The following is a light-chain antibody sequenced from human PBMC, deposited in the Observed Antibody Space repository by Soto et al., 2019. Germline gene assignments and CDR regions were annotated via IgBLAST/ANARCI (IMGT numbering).Light chain of an antibody. CDR1: SSNIGSNT. Sequence: QSVLTQPPSASGTPGQRVTISCSGSSSNIGSNTVNWYQQLPGAAPKLLIYSNNQRPSGVPDRFSGSKSDTSASLAISGLQSEDEADYYCATWDDSLSGHVIFGGGTQLTVL. V-gene: IGLV1-44*01. CDR3: ATWDDSLSGHVI. J-gene: IGLJ2*01. CDR2: SNN.